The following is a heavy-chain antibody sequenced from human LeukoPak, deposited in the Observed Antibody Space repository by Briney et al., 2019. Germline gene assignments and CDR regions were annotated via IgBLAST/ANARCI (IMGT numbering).Heavy chain of an antibody. V-gene: IGHV4-38-2*02. Sequence: PSETLSLTCAVSGYSISSGYYWGWIRQPPGKGLEWIGSIYHSGSTYYNPSLKSRVTISVDTSKNQFSLKLSSVTAADTAVYYCARDCPSSKDYDFWSGYSLGSYYYYMDVWGKGTTVTVSS. CDR3: ARDCPSSKDYDFWSGYSLGSYYYYMDV. J-gene: IGHJ6*03. CDR2: IYHSGST. CDR1: GYSISSGYY. D-gene: IGHD3-3*01.